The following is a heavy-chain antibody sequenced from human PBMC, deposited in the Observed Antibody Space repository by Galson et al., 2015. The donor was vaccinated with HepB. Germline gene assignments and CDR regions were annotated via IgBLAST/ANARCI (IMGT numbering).Heavy chain of an antibody. V-gene: IGHV3-30*18. CDR3: AKVALDIVVVPAAIPTGYMDV. J-gene: IGHJ6*03. CDR1: GFTFSSYG. CDR2: ISYDGSNK. D-gene: IGHD2-2*02. Sequence: SLRLSCAASGFTFSSYGMHWVRQAPGKGLEWVAVISYDGSNKYYADSVKGRFTISRDNSKNTLYLQMSSLRAEDTAVYYCAKVALDIVVVPAAIPTGYMDVWGKGTTVTVSS.